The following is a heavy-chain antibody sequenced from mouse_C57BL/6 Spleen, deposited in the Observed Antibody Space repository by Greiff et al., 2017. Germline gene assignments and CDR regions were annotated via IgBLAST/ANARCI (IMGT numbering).Heavy chain of an antibody. Sequence: VQLQQSGPGLVKPSQSLSLTCSVTGYSITSGYYWNWIRQFPGNKLEWMGYISYDGSNNYNPSLKNRISITRDTSKNQFFLKLNSVTTEDTATYYCARDRDKGFAYWGQGTLVTVSA. D-gene: IGHD3-1*01. CDR2: ISYDGSN. V-gene: IGHV3-6*01. CDR1: GYSITSGYY. CDR3: ARDRDKGFAY. J-gene: IGHJ3*01.